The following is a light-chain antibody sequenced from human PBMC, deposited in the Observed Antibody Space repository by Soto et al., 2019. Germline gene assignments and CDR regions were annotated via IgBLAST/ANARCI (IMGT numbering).Light chain of an antibody. CDR1: SSDVGGYDY. V-gene: IGLV2-8*01. CDR3: LSYAAPAYV. CDR2: DVT. Sequence: QSALTQPPSASGSPGQSVTISCTGTSSDVGGYDYVYWYQQYPGKTPKLMIFDVTKRPSGVPDRFSGSKSGNTASLTVSGLQAEDDDDYYCLSYAAPAYVFGTGTKLTVL. J-gene: IGLJ1*01.